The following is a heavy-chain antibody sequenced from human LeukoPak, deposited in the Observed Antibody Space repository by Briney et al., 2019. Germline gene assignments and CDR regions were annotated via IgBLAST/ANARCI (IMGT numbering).Heavy chain of an antibody. CDR2: INPSGGST. CDR3: ARRAVRYDSSGYYSIIGY. V-gene: IGHV1-46*01. Sequence: GASVKVSCKASGYTFTSYYMHWVRQAPGQGLEWMGIINPSGGSTSYAQKFQGRVTMTRDTSTSTVYMELSSLRSEDTAVYYCARRAVRYDSSGYYSIIGYWGQGTLVTVSS. J-gene: IGHJ4*02. CDR1: GYTFTSYY. D-gene: IGHD3-22*01.